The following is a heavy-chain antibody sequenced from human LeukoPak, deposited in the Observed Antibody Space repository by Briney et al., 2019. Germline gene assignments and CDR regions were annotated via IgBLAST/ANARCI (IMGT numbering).Heavy chain of an antibody. CDR1: GGTFSSYA. D-gene: IGHD3-22*01. CDR3: AGGWHSSGFD. CDR2: IIPILGIA. Sequence: SVKVSCKASGGTFSSYAISWVRQAPGQGLEWMGRIIPILGIANYAQKFQGRVTITADKSTSTAYMELSNLRSEDTAVYYCAGGWHSSGFDWGQGTLVTVSS. V-gene: IGHV1-69*04. J-gene: IGHJ4*02.